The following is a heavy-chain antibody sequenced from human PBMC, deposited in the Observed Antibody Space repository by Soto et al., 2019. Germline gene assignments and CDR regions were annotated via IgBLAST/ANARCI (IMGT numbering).Heavy chain of an antibody. D-gene: IGHD1-26*01. CDR2: IGPESGAT. Sequence: ASVKVSCKASGYTFTGHYIHWVRQAPEQGPEWMGEIGPESGATRYAQRFQGRVTMTGDMSITTVYMELNNLSPDDAAVYYCGRGRSGQIVVFYWGQGTQVTVSS. J-gene: IGHJ4*02. CDR1: GYTFTGHY. CDR3: GRGRSGQIVVFY. V-gene: IGHV1-2*02.